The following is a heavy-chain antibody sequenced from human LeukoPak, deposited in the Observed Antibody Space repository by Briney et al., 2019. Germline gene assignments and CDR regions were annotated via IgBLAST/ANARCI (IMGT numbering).Heavy chain of an antibody. V-gene: IGHV3-43*02. Sequence: GGSLRLSCVASGLPIADFAMHWVRQAPGKGLEWVSLISGDGVSTFYADSVKGRFSISRDNSKNSLCLEMSSLRTEDAAMYYCAKESGKFDYWGQGTLVAVSS. CDR1: GLPIADFA. CDR2: ISGDGVST. CDR3: AKESGKFDY. J-gene: IGHJ4*02.